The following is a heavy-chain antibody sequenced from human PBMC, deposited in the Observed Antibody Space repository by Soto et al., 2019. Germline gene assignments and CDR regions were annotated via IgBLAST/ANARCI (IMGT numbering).Heavy chain of an antibody. J-gene: IGHJ4*02. V-gene: IGHV1-2*02. CDR2: INPDSGAT. CDR3: ARGDYGTGFYTFPYFAY. CDR1: GYSFTGYY. Sequence: HEHLVQSGAEVKKPGASLKVSCKASGYSFTGYYIHWVRQAPGQGLEWMGWINPDSGATNYAQNFQGRVTMTSDTSISTASMDLTSLTADDTAVYYCARGDYGTGFYTFPYFAYWGQGTLVIVSS. D-gene: IGHD3-9*01.